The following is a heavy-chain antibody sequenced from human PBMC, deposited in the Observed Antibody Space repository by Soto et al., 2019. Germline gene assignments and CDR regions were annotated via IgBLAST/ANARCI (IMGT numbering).Heavy chain of an antibody. Sequence: GESVKISCKGSGYSFTSYWIGWVRQMPGKGLEWMGIIYPGDSDTRYSPSFQGQVTISADKSISTAYLQWSSLKASDTAMYYCPRQNWNSAADYYMDVWGKGTTVTVSS. V-gene: IGHV5-51*01. CDR3: PRQNWNSAADYYMDV. CDR1: GYSFTSYW. CDR2: IYPGDSDT. J-gene: IGHJ6*03. D-gene: IGHD1-7*01.